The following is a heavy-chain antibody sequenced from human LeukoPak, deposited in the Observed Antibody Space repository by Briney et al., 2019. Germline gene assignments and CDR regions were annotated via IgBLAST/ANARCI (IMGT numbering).Heavy chain of an antibody. Sequence: ASVKVSCKASGYTFTGYYMHWVRQAPGQGLEWMGWINPNSGGTNYAQKFQGRVTMTRDTSISTAYMELSRLRSDDTAVYYCAIATGGCSSTSCYTAWVFDYWGQGTTVTVSS. CDR3: AIATGGCSSTSCYTAWVFDY. V-gene: IGHV1-2*02. CDR2: INPNSGGT. CDR1: GYTFTGYY. J-gene: IGHJ4*03. D-gene: IGHD2-2*02.